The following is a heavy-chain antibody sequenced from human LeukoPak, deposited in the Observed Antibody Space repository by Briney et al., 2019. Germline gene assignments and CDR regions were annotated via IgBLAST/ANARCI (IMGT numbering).Heavy chain of an antibody. CDR1: GYTFTGYY. Sequence: GASVKVSCKASGYTFTGYYMHWVRQAPGQGLEWMGWINPNSGGTNYAQKFQGRVTMTRDTSISTAYMELSRLRSVDTAVYYCASEGTYYYCWSGYHTYYYYYMDVWGKGTTVTVSS. D-gene: IGHD3-3*01. CDR2: INPNSGGT. V-gene: IGHV1-2*02. J-gene: IGHJ6*03. CDR3: ASEGTYYYCWSGYHTYYYYYMDV.